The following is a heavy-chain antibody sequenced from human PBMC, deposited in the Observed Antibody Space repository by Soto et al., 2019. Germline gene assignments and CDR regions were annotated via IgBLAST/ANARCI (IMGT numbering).Heavy chain of an antibody. CDR1: GGSISSYY. Sequence: SETLSLTCTVSGGSISSYYWSWIRQPAGKGLEWIGRIYTSGSTNYNPSLKSRVTMSVDTSKNQFSLKLSSVTAADTAVYYCARATVTMVRRTRYGMDVWGQGTTVTVSS. D-gene: IGHD3-10*01. V-gene: IGHV4-4*07. J-gene: IGHJ6*02. CDR3: ARATVTMVRRTRYGMDV. CDR2: IYTSGST.